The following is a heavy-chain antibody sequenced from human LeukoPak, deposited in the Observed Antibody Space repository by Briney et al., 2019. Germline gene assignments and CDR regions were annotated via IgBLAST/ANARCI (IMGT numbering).Heavy chain of an antibody. D-gene: IGHD6-13*01. J-gene: IGHJ3*02. CDR3: AKLRSWYYYNRGYDAFDI. V-gene: IGHV3-23*01. Sequence: PGGSLRLSCAASGFTFSSYAMSWVRQAPGKGLEWVSAISGSGGSTYYADSVKGRFTISRDNSKNTLYLQMNSLRAEDTAVYYCAKLRSWYYYNRGYDAFDIWGQGTMVTVSS. CDR1: GFTFSSYA. CDR2: ISGSGGST.